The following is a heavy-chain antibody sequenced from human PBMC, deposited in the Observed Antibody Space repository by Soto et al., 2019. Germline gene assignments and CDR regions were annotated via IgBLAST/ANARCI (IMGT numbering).Heavy chain of an antibody. CDR2: ISYDGTNK. CDR3: ARDLWPEVFDI. V-gene: IGHV3-30*03. Sequence: HPGGSLRLPCAASGFTFSTYGMHWVRLAPGKGLEWVAVISYDGTNKYYADSMKGRFTISRDNSKNTLYLQMNSLRADDTAVYYCARDLWPEVFDIWGQGTVVTVSS. CDR1: GFTFSTYG. J-gene: IGHJ3*02.